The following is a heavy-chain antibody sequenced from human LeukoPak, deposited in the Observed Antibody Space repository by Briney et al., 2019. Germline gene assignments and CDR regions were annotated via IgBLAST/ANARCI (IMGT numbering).Heavy chain of an antibody. D-gene: IGHD2-15*01. V-gene: IGHV3-7*01. CDR3: ARDGGLHTNFDY. CDR1: GFTFRNYW. Sequence: GGSLRLSCAASGFTFRNYWMGWVRQAPGKGLEWVANTKPDGTAEYYADSVRGRFTTSRDNANNFLYLQMNSLGGEDTAVYYCARDGGLHTNFDYWGQGTLVTVSS. CDR2: TKPDGTAE. J-gene: IGHJ4*02.